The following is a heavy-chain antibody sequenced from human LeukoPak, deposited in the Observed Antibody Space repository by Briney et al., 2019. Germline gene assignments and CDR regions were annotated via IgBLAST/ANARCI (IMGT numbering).Heavy chain of an antibody. CDR2: IKQDGSEK. CDR1: GFTFSSYW. CDR3: ARKGGATTYGYYYYYMDV. V-gene: IGHV3-7*01. D-gene: IGHD1-26*01. Sequence: PGGSLRLSCAASGFTFSSYWMSWVRQAPGKGLEWVANIKQDGSEKYYVDSVKGRSTISRDNAKNSLYLQMNSLRAEDTAVYYCARKGGATTYGYYYYYMDVWGKGTTVTISS. J-gene: IGHJ6*03.